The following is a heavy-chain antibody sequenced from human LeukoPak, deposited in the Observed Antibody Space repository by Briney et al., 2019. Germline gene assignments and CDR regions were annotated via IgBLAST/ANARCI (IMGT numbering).Heavy chain of an antibody. Sequence: PGGPLRLSCAASGFTFSSYAMSWVRQAPGKGLEWVSAISGSGGSTYYADSVKGRFTISRDNSKNTLYLQMNSLRAEDTAVYYCATSGSYSVNWFDPWGQGTLVAVSS. CDR2: ISGSGGST. CDR1: GFTFSSYA. CDR3: ATSGSYSVNWFDP. D-gene: IGHD1-26*01. J-gene: IGHJ5*02. V-gene: IGHV3-23*01.